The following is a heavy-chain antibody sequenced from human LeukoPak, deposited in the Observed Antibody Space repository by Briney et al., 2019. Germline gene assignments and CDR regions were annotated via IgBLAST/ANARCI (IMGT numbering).Heavy chain of an antibody. CDR1: GGSISSRNYC. CDR2: ICHSGST. V-gene: IGHV4-39*01. Sequence: SVTLSLTCTVSGGSISSRNYCWGWFRQSPGKGLEWIAYICHSGSTYYNPSLKSRVTISVDTSKNHFSLMLTSVSAADTAVYHCARHPPHEDGDKRGFDFWGQGTLVTVSS. D-gene: IGHD5-24*01. CDR3: ARHPPHEDGDKRGFDF. J-gene: IGHJ4*02.